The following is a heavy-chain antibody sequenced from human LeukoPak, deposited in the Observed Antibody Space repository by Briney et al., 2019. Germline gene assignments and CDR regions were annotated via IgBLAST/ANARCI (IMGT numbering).Heavy chain of an antibody. J-gene: IGHJ5*02. D-gene: IGHD2-15*01. V-gene: IGHV4-59*01. CDR3: GRDLWPVAPHWFDP. CDR2: IYYSGST. Sequence: SETLSLTCNVSGGSISSYYWSWIRQPPGKGLEWIGYIYYSGSTNYNPSLKSRVTISVNTSKKQFSLKLSSVTAADTAVYYCGRDLWPVAPHWFDPWGQGSLVTASS. CDR1: GGSISSYY.